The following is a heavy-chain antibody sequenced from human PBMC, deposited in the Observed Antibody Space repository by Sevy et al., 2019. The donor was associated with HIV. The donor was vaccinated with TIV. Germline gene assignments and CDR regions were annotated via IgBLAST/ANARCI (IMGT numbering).Heavy chain of an antibody. V-gene: IGHV3-30-3*01. CDR1: GFTFSSYA. CDR2: ISYDGSNK. CDR3: ARDTLQWLDGTNDLDY. Sequence: GGSQRLSCAASGFTFSSYAMHWVRQAPGKGLEWVAVISYDGSNKYYADSVKGRFTISRDNSKNTLYLQMNSLRAEDTAVYYCARDTLQWLDGTNDLDYWGQGTLVTVSS. D-gene: IGHD6-19*01. J-gene: IGHJ4*02.